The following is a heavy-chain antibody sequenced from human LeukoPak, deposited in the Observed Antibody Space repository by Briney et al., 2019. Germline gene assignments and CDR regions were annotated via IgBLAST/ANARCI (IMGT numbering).Heavy chain of an antibody. D-gene: IGHD3-10*01. V-gene: IGHV4/OR15-8*02. CDR2: IWHSGNT. Sequence: SETLSPTCAVSGGSISSSTWWSWVRQPPGKGLEWIGEIWHSGNTNYNPSLNDRVTISIDKSMNQFSLKLRSVTAADAAIYYCSFYNHGWYFEYWGQGTLVTVSS. J-gene: IGHJ4*02. CDR3: SFYNHGWYFEY. CDR1: GGSISSSTW.